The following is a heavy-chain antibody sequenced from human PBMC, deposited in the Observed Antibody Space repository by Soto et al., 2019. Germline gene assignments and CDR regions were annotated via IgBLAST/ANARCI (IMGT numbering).Heavy chain of an antibody. Sequence: SETLSLTCTVSGGSISSYYWSWIRQPAGKGLEWIGRVFTSGNTNDNPSLQSRVTMSVDTSKNQFSLKLSSVTAADTAVYYCVRSFFYDNTAYHSSDDFDIWGQGTTVTVSS. V-gene: IGHV4-4*07. CDR2: VFTSGNT. CDR3: VRSFFYDNTAYHSSDDFDI. J-gene: IGHJ3*02. D-gene: IGHD3-22*01. CDR1: GGSISSYY.